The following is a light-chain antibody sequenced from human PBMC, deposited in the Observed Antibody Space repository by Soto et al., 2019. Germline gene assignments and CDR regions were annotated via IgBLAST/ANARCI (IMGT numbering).Light chain of an antibody. J-gene: IGLJ2*01. CDR1: SSNIGAGYD. Sequence: QSVLTQPPSVSGAPGQRVTISCTGSSSNIGAGYDVHWYQQLPGTVPKLLIYGNSNRPSGVPDRFSGSNSGTSASLAITGLQAEDEADYYCQSYDRSLSGYVVFGGGTKLTV. CDR2: GNS. CDR3: QSYDRSLSGYVV. V-gene: IGLV1-40*01.